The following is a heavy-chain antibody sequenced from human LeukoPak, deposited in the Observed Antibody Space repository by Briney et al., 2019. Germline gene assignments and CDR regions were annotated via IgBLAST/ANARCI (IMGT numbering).Heavy chain of an antibody. J-gene: IGHJ3*02. Sequence: GGSLRLSCAASGFTFSSYSMNWVRQAPGKGLEWVSSISSSSSYIYYADSVKGRFTIARDNAKNSLYLQMNSLRAEDTAVYYCARDGMVRGVSNAFDIWGQGTMVTVSS. D-gene: IGHD3-10*01. CDR1: GFTFSSYS. CDR2: ISSSSSYI. V-gene: IGHV3-21*01. CDR3: ARDGMVRGVSNAFDI.